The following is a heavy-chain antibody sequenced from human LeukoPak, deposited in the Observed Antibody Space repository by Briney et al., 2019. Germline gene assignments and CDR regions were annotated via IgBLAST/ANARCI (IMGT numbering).Heavy chain of an antibody. CDR2: IYSGGST. CDR1: GFTVSSNY. J-gene: IGHJ4*02. Sequence: GGSLRLSCAASGFTVSSNYMSWVRQAPGKGLEWVSVIYSGGSTYYADSVKGRFTISRDNSKNTLYLQMNSLRAEDTAVYYCARDRVVGAGLYYFDYWGQGTLVTVSS. V-gene: IGHV3-66*01. D-gene: IGHD1-26*01. CDR3: ARDRVVGAGLYYFDY.